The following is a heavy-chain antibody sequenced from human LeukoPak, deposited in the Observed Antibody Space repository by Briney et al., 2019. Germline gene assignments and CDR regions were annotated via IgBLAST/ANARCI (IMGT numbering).Heavy chain of an antibody. D-gene: IGHD4-23*01. Sequence: PGRSLRLSCAASGFIFSSYAMHWVRQAPGKGLEWVAVISYDGSNKYYADSVKGRFTISRDNSKNTLYLQMNSLRAEDTAVYYCATVVTELWGQGTLVTVSS. J-gene: IGHJ4*02. CDR2: ISYDGSNK. V-gene: IGHV3-30*01. CDR1: GFIFSSYA. CDR3: ATVVTEL.